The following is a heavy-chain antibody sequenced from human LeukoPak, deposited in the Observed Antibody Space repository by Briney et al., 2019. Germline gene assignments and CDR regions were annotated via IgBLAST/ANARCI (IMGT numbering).Heavy chain of an antibody. V-gene: IGHV3-53*01. CDR1: GFTVSSNY. Sequence: PGGSLRLSCAASGFTVSSNYMSWVRQAPGKGLEWVSVIYSGGSTYYADSVKGRFTISRDNAKNTLSLQMNSLRAGDTAMYYCARATYGGSYNLDYWGQGTLVTVPS. CDR3: ARATYGGSYNLDY. CDR2: IYSGGST. D-gene: IGHD1-26*01. J-gene: IGHJ4*02.